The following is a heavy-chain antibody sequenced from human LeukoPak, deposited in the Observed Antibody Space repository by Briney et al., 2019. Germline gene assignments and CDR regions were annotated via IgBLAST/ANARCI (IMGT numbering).Heavy chain of an antibody. CDR2: IKQDGSEK. V-gene: IGHV3-7*01. CDR3: ARESYYYDSSGPRERDY. J-gene: IGHJ4*02. CDR1: GFTFSSYR. D-gene: IGHD3-22*01. Sequence: GGSLRLSCAASGFTFSSYRMSWVRQAPGKGLEWVANIKQDGSEKYYVDSVKGRFTISRDNAKNSLYLQMNSLRAEDTAVYYCARESYYYDSSGPRERDYWGQGTLVTVSS.